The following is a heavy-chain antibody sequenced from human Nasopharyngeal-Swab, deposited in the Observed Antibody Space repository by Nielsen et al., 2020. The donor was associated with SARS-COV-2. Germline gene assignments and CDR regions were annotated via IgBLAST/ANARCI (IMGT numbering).Heavy chain of an antibody. Sequence: GESLKISCAASGFTFSSYSMNWVRQAPGKGLEWVSSISSSSSYIYYADSVKGRFTISRDNAKNSLYLQMNSLRAEDTAVYYCAGEVGSSPDDYWGQGTLVTVSS. D-gene: IGHD6-6*01. V-gene: IGHV3-21*01. J-gene: IGHJ4*02. CDR1: GFTFSSYS. CDR3: AGEVGSSPDDY. CDR2: ISSSSSYI.